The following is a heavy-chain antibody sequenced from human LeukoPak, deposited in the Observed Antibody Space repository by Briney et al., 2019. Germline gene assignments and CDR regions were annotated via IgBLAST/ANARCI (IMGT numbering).Heavy chain of an antibody. CDR2: INPSDRST. Sequence: ASVKVSCKASGYPFTSYYIHWVRQAPGQGLEWMGIINPSDRSTSYAQKFQGRVTMTRDTSTSTVYMELSSLRSEDTAVCYCARIYCSGGSCYYGFDSWGQGTLVTVSS. CDR3: ARIYCSGGSCYYGFDS. J-gene: IGHJ4*02. D-gene: IGHD2-15*01. CDR1: GYPFTSYY. V-gene: IGHV1-46*01.